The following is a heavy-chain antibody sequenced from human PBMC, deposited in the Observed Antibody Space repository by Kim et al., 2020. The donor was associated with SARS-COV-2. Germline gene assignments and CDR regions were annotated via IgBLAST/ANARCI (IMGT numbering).Heavy chain of an antibody. CDR3: AKDLAYYDSSGYYLL. J-gene: IGHJ4*02. V-gene: IGHV3-30*02. Sequence: DSVKGRFTISRDNSKNTLYLQMNSLRAEVTAVYYCAKDLAYYDSSGYYLLWGQGTLVTVSS. D-gene: IGHD3-22*01.